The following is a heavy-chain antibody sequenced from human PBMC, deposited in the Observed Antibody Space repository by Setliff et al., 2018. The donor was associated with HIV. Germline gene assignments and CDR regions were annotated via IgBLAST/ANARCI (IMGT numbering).Heavy chain of an antibody. J-gene: IGHJ3*02. CDR3: ARGTTLNVVPDAFDI. V-gene: IGHV4-38-2*02. Sequence: SETLSLTCTVSGYSISSGYYWAWIRQPPGKGLEWIGYIYHAGNTYYNPSLKSRVTISVDTSKNQISLRLNSLTAADTAVYYCARGTTLNVVPDAFDIWGQGTMVTVSS. CDR1: GYSISSGYY. D-gene: IGHD4-17*01. CDR2: IYHAGNT.